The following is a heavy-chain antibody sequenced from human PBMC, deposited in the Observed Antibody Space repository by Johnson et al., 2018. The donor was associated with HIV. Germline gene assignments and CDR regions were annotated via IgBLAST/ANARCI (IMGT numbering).Heavy chain of an antibody. CDR3: ARQGGWAFDI. D-gene: IGHD3-16*01. V-gene: IGHV3-20*04. CDR2: IKWNGDTT. CDR1: GFTFDDYD. Sequence: VQLVESGGGVIRPGGSLRLSCAASGFTFDDYDMSWVRQAPGQGLEWVSGIKWNGDTTSYVDSLKGRFTISRDNAKNSLYLQMNSMRAEDTALYYCARQGGWAFDIWGQGTMVTVSS. J-gene: IGHJ3*02.